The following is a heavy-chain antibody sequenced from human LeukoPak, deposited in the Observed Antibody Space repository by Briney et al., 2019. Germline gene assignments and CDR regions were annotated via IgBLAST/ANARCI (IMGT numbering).Heavy chain of an antibody. D-gene: IGHD3-10*01. J-gene: IGHJ4*02. CDR3: AKDSSHMVRGVIIVPFDY. CDR2: ISSSGSTI. V-gene: IGHV3-48*03. CDR1: GFTFSSYE. Sequence: QPGGSLRLSCAASGFTFSSYEMNWVRQAPGKGLEWVSYISSSGSTIYYADSVKGRFTISRDNAKSSLYLQMNSLRAEDTAVYYCAKDSSHMVRGVIIVPFDYWGQGTLVTVSS.